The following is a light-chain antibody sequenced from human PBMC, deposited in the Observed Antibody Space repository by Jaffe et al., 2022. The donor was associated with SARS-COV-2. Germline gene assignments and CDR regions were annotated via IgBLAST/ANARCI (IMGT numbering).Light chain of an antibody. CDR3: QVWDSSSDVV. CDR2: YDT. Sequence: SYVLTQPPSVSVAPGETARITCGGNSIGSKSVHWYQQKPGQAPVLVIFYDTDRPSGIPERFSGSNSGNTATLTISRVEAGDEAAYFCQVWDSSSDVVFGGGTKLTVL. J-gene: IGLJ2*01. V-gene: IGLV3-21*04. CDR1: SIGSKS.